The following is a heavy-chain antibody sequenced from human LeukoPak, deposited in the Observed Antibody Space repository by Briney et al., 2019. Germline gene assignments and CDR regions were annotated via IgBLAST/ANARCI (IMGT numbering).Heavy chain of an antibody. Sequence: GGSLRLSCAASGFTFSSYAMSWVRQAPGKGLEWVSAISGSGGSTYYADSVKGRFTISRDNSKDTLYLQMNSLRAEDTAVYYCAKEMVEVRFRDPAAYWGQGTLVTVSS. CDR1: GFTFSSYA. V-gene: IGHV3-23*01. CDR3: AKEMVEVRFRDPAAY. D-gene: IGHD3-10*01. J-gene: IGHJ4*02. CDR2: ISGSGGST.